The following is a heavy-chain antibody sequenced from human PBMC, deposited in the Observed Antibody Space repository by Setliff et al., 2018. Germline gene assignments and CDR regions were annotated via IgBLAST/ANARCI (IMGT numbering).Heavy chain of an antibody. Sequence: TLSLTCTVSDGSSSSHYWSWIRQPPGKGLEWIGYIHFSGTTNYNPSLKSRVTLSLDTSKNQFSLEPSSVTAADTAMYYCARENGYCSGGACYFMFDYWGQGTLVTVSS. CDR2: IHFSGTT. D-gene: IGHD2-15*01. CDR3: ARENGYCSGGACYFMFDY. V-gene: IGHV4-59*11. J-gene: IGHJ4*02. CDR1: DGSSSSHY.